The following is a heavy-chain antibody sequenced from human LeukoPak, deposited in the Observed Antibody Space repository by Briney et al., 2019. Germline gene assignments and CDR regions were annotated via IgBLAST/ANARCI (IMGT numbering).Heavy chain of an antibody. CDR3: ARASIAVAAPFDH. V-gene: IGHV3-21*01. CDR2: MSSSSSYI. D-gene: IGHD6-19*01. CDR1: GFTFSSYS. Sequence: AGSLRLSCAASGFTFSSYSMNWVRQAPGKGLEWVLSMSSSSSYIYYADSVKGRCTISRDNAKNSQYLQMNSLRAEDTAVYYCARASIAVAAPFDHWGQRPLVTVSS. J-gene: IGHJ4*02.